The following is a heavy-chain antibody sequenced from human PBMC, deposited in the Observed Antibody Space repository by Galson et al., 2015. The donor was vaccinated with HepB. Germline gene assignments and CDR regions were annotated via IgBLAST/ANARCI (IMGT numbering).Heavy chain of an antibody. CDR1: GYSFTTYW. D-gene: IGHD3-10*01. J-gene: IGHJ6*02. V-gene: IGHV5-51*01. Sequence: QSGAEVKKPGESLKISCKGSGYSFTTYWIGWVRQMPGRGLEWMGIIYPGDSDTRYSPSFQGQVTISADKSISTAYLQWSSLKASDTAMYYCARASYYGSGSYSHYYYYGMDVWGQGTTVTVSS. CDR2: IYPGDSDT. CDR3: ARASYYGSGSYSHYYYYGMDV.